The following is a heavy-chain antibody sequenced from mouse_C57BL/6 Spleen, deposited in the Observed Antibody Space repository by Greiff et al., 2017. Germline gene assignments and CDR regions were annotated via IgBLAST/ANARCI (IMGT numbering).Heavy chain of an antibody. CDR3: ARKEGNWDIVDY. Sequence: EVKLVESGGGLVKPGGSLKLSCAASGFTFSDYGMHWVRQAPEKGLEWVAYISSGSSTIYYADTLKGRFTISRDNAKNTLFLQMTSLRSEDTAMYYCARKEGNWDIVDYWGQGTTLTVSS. CDR1: GFTFSDYG. CDR2: ISSGSSTI. D-gene: IGHD4-1*01. V-gene: IGHV5-17*01. J-gene: IGHJ2*01.